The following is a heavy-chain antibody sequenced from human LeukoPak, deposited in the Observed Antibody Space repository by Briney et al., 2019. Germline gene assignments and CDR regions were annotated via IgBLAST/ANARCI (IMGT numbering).Heavy chain of an antibody. Sequence: GESLNICCKGSGYSFTSFWIGWVRQMPGKGLECGGIIYPADSDTRYSPSFQGQVTISAAKKISSAYLQWSSLEASATAMYFCARHWGRQIVSPSDYWGQGTLVTVSS. D-gene: IGHD3-16*01. J-gene: IGHJ4*02. V-gene: IGHV5-51*01. CDR1: GYSFTSFW. CDR2: IYPADSDT. CDR3: ARHWGRQIVSPSDY.